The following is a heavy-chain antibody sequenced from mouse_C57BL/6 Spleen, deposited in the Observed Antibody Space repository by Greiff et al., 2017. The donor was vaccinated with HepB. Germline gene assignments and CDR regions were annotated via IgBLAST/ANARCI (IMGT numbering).Heavy chain of an antibody. V-gene: IGHV5-4*01. J-gene: IGHJ3*01. CDR3: AREENYYGSSGWFAY. CDR1: GFTFSSYA. D-gene: IGHD1-1*01. CDR2: ISDGGSYT. Sequence: EVQVVESGGGLVKPGGSLKLSCAASGFTFSSYAMSWVRQTPEKRLEWVATISDGGSYTYYPDNVKGRFTISRDNAKNNLYLQMSHLKSEDTAMYYCAREENYYGSSGWFAYWGQGTLVTVSA.